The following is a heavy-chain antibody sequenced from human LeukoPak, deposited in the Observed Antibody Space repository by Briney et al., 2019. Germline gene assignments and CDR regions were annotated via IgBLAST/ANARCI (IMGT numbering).Heavy chain of an antibody. CDR1: GFTFSNYS. CDR2: ISYDGGNK. CDR3: TRGKEWELLTAFQH. D-gene: IGHD1-26*01. V-gene: IGHV3-30*04. Sequence: GGSLRLSCAASGFTFSNYSLHWVRQAPGKGLEWLAVISYDGGNKYYADSVKGRFTIFRDNSKNTLFLQMSSLRPEDTAIFYCTRGKEWELLTAFQHWGQGTLVTVSS. J-gene: IGHJ1*01.